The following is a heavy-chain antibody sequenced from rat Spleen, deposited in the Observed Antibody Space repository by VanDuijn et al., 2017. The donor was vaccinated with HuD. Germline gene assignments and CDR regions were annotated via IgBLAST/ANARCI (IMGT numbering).Heavy chain of an antibody. J-gene: IGHJ1*01. CDR3: ARRGNSVYWNFDF. CDR2: ISAGSGDT. D-gene: IGHD4-4*01. Sequence: EVQLVESGGGLEQPGRSLKLSCAASGFTFSDYNMAWVRQAPTKGLEWIASISAGSGDTYYRDSVKGRFTISRDNAKSTLYLQMDSLRSEDTATYYCARRGNSVYWNFDFWGPGTMVTVSS. V-gene: IGHV5S23*01. CDR1: GFTFSDYN.